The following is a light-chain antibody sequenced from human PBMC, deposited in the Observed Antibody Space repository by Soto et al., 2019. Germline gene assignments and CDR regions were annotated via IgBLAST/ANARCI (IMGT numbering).Light chain of an antibody. J-gene: IGKJ2*01. CDR3: QQYGSSPPT. V-gene: IGKV3-20*01. Sequence: EIGWTQSPGTLSFSPGERATLSCRASQSVSSSYLAWYQQNPGQAPRLLIYGASSRATGIPDRFSGSGSGTDFTLTISRLEPEDFAVYYCQQYGSSPPTFGQGTKLEIK. CDR2: GAS. CDR1: QSVSSSY.